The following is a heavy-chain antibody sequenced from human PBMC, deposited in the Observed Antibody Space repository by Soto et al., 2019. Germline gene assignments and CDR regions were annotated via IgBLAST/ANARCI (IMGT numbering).Heavy chain of an antibody. V-gene: IGHV4-39*01. J-gene: IGHJ4*02. D-gene: IGHD5-12*01. CDR2: IYYSGST. CDR3: ARQSGYDLYYFDY. Sequence: QLQLQESGPGLVKPSETLSLTCTVSGGSISSSSYYWGWIRQPPGKGLEWIGSIYYSGSTYYNPSLKSRVTISVDTSTNQFSLKLSSVTAADTAVYYCARQSGYDLYYFDYWGQGTLVTVSS. CDR1: GGSISSSSYY.